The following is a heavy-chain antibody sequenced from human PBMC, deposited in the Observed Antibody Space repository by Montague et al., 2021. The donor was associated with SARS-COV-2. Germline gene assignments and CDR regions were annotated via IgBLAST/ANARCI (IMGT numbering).Heavy chain of an antibody. J-gene: IGHJ2*01. Sequence: SLRLSCAASGFAFNNFATTWVRQPPGKGLEWVSSIFGSGAGTYYADSVQGRFTISRDNSRNTLYLQMNSLRAEDTAKYYCAKQTGAGAIVYWYFDLWGRGTVVSVSS. CDR1: GFAFNNFA. CDR3: AKQTGAGAIVYWYFDL. V-gene: IGHV3-23*01. CDR2: IFGSGAGT. D-gene: IGHD6-25*01.